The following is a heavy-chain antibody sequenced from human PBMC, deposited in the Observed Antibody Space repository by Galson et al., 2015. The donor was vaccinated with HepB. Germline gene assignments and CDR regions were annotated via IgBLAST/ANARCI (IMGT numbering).Heavy chain of an antibody. D-gene: IGHD2-2*01. J-gene: IGHJ6*03. CDR3: ARDFSSIYYMDV. CDR1: GGTFSSYA. V-gene: IGHV1-69*13. CDR2: IIPIFGTA. Sequence: SVKVSCKASGGTFSSYAISWVRQAPGQGLEWMGGIIPIFGTANYAQKFQGRVTITADESTSTAYMELSSLRSEDTAVYYCARDFSSIYYMDVWGKGTTVTVSS.